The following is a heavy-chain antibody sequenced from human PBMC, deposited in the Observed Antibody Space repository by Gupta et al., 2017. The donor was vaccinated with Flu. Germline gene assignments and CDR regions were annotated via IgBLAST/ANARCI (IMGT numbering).Heavy chain of an antibody. CDR2: ISYDGSNK. CDR1: GVTFSSYG. J-gene: IGHJ3*02. D-gene: IGHD6-19*01. V-gene: IGHV3-30*18. Sequence: QVQLVESGGGVVRPGGSLGPSCAASGVTFSSYGMHWVRQTPGKGLEWVAVISYDGSNKYYADSVKGRFTISRDNSKNTLYLQMNSLRAEDTAVYYCAKDYSSGWYPKDAFDIWGQGTMVTVSS. CDR3: AKDYSSGWYPKDAFDI.